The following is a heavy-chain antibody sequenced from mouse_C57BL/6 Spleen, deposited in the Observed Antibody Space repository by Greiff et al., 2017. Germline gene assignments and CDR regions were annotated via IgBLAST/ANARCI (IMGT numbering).Heavy chain of an antibody. CDR1: GYTFTSYD. CDR3: ASTGNWDLYYAMDY. D-gene: IGHD4-1*01. J-gene: IGHJ4*01. Sequence: QVQLQQSGPELVKPGASVKISCKASGYTFTSYDINWVKQRPGQGLEWIGWIYPRDGSTKYNEKFKGKATLTVDTSSSTAYMELHSLTSEDSAVYFCASTGNWDLYYAMDYWGQGTSVTVSS. CDR2: IYPRDGST. V-gene: IGHV1-85*01.